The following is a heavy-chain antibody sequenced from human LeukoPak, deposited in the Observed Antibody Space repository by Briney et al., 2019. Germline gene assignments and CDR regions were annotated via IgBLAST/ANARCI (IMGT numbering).Heavy chain of an antibody. J-gene: IGHJ3*02. CDR3: AREARLQLGAFDI. D-gene: IGHD5-24*01. V-gene: IGHV4-30-4*07. CDR2: IYYSGST. Sequence: PSETLSLTCAVSGGSISSGGYSWSWIRQPPGKGLEWIGYIYYSGSTYYNPSLKSRVTISVDTSKNQFSLKLSSVTAADTAVYYCAREARLQLGAFDIWGQGTMVTVSS. CDR1: GGSISSGGYS.